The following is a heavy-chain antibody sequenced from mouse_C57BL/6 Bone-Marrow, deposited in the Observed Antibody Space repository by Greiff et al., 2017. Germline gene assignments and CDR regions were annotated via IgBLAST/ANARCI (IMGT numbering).Heavy chain of an antibody. CDR1: GYTFTSYW. J-gene: IGHJ2*02. V-gene: IGHV1-64*01. Sequence: VQLQQPGAELVKPGASVKLSCKASGYTFTSYWMHWVKQRPGQGLEWIGMIQPNSGSTNYNEKFKSKATLTVDKSSSTAYMQLSSLTSEDAAVYYDARRDYGGSCVDYWGQGTSVTVS. CDR2: IQPNSGST. CDR3: ARRDYGGSCVDY. D-gene: IGHD1-1*01.